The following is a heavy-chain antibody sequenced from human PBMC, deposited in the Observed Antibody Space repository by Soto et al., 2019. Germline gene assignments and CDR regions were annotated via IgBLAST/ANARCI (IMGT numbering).Heavy chain of an antibody. J-gene: IGHJ4*02. CDR1: GYTFTSYA. CDR3: ARVGSGWLQVDY. D-gene: IGHD2-15*01. Sequence: GASVKVSCKASGYTFTSYAMHWVRQAPGQRLEWMGGINPVYGTAKYAQKFQGRVTITADESTSTAYMELSSLRSEDTAVYYCARVGSGWLQVDYWGQGTLVTVSS. CDR2: INPVYGTA. V-gene: IGHV1-69*13.